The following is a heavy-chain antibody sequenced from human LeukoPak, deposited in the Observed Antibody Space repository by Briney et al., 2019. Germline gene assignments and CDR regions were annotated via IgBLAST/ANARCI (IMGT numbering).Heavy chain of an antibody. CDR3: VRKNRDLNAAFDI. CDR2: SYSDSNT. Sequence: PGGSLTLSCAASGFTVSNNYMSWVRQAPGKGLEWVSISYSDSNTNYADSVKGRFTISRDTSQNTLSLQMNSLRAEDTAVYYCVRKNRDLNAAFDIWGQGTVVTVSS. V-gene: IGHV3-53*01. J-gene: IGHJ3*02. CDR1: GFTVSNNY. D-gene: IGHD1-14*01.